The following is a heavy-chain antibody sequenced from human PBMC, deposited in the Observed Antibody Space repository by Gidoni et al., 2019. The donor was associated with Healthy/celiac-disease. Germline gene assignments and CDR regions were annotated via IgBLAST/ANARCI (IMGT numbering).Heavy chain of an antibody. CDR1: GGSLSSSSYY. V-gene: IGHV4-39*01. D-gene: IGHD2-15*01. Sequence: QLQLQESGPGLVKPSETLSLTCTVSGGSLSSSSYYWGWIRQPPGKGLEWIGSIYYSGSTYYNPSLKSRVTISVDTSKNQFSLKLSSVTAADTAVYYCARVIVVVVAATYIDYWGQGTLVTVSS. CDR2: IYYSGST. CDR3: ARVIVVVVAATYIDY. J-gene: IGHJ4*02.